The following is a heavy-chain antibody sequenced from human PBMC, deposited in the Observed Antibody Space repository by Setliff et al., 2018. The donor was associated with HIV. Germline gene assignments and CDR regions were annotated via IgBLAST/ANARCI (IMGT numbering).Heavy chain of an antibody. Sequence: ASVKVSCKASGYTFTSYYMHWVRQAPGQGLEWMGIINPSGGSTSYAQKFQGRVTMTRDTSTSTVYMELSSLRSEDTAVYYCAREESITIFGVPIWGYYYYYMDVWG. V-gene: IGHV1-46*01. CDR2: INPSGGST. CDR3: AREESITIFGVPIWGYYYYYMDV. D-gene: IGHD3-3*01. J-gene: IGHJ6*03. CDR1: GYTFTSYY.